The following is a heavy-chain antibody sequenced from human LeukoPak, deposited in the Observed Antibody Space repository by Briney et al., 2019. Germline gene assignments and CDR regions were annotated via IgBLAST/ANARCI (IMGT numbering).Heavy chain of an antibody. V-gene: IGHV3-48*01. Sequence: GGSLRLSCAASGFTFSSYSMNWVRQAPGKGLEWVSYISSSSSTIYYADSVKGRFTISRDNAKNSLYLQMNNLRAEDTAVYYCARGPYYDFWSGYYEAGYMDVWGKGTTVTVSS. D-gene: IGHD3-3*01. CDR3: ARGPYYDFWSGYYEAGYMDV. CDR1: GFTFSSYS. J-gene: IGHJ6*03. CDR2: ISSSSSTI.